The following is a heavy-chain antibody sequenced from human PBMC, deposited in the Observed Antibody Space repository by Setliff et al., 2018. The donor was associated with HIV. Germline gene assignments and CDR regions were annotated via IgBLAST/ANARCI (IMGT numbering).Heavy chain of an antibody. CDR1: GYSFTSYD. CDR3: ARAGGASCSYWGCHDILTGKYNDYYYYMDV. CDR2: MNPKSGNT. J-gene: IGHJ6*03. D-gene: IGHD3-9*01. V-gene: IGHV1-8*01. Sequence: ASVKVSCKASGYSFTSYDINRVRQATGQGLEWMGWMNPKSGNTGYAQKFQGRVTMTRNTSISTAYMELNSLRSEDTAVYYCARAGGASCSYWGCHDILTGKYNDYYYYMDVWVKGTTVTVSS.